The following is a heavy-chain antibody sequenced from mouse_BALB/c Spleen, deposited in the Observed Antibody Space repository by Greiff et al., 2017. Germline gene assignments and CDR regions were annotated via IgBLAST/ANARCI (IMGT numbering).Heavy chain of an antibody. D-gene: IGHD4-1*01. CDR1: GFTFSSYA. J-gene: IGHJ1*01. V-gene: IGHV5-9-1*01. Sequence: EVMLVESGGGLVKPGGSLKLSCAASGFTFSSYAMSWVRQTPEKRLEWVATISSGGSYTYYPDSVKGRFTISRDNAKNTLYLQMSSLRSEDTAMYYCARRARVELGLWYFDVWGAGTTVTVSS. CDR3: ARRARVELGLWYFDV. CDR2: ISSGGSYT.